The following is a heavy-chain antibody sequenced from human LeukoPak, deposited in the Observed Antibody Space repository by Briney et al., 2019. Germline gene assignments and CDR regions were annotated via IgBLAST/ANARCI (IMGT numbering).Heavy chain of an antibody. Sequence: SETLSLTCTVSGYSISSGYYWSWIRQPPGKGLEWIGYIYYSGSTNYNPSLKSRVTISVDTSKNQFSLKLSSVTAADTAVYYCAREGIYDSDAFDIWGQGTMVTVSS. CDR3: AREGIYDSDAFDI. CDR2: IYYSGST. V-gene: IGHV4-61*01. CDR1: GYSISSGYY. J-gene: IGHJ3*02. D-gene: IGHD3-22*01.